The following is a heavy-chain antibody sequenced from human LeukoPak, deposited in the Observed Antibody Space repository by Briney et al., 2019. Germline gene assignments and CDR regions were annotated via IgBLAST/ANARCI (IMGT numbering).Heavy chain of an antibody. CDR2: ISGGGGST. CDR3: AKKGYSPYDLIDY. Sequence: GGSLGLPCAASGFTFSSYAMSWVRQAPGKGLEWVSTISGGGGSTYYADSVKGRFTISRDNSKNTLYLQMNSLRAEDTAVYYCAKKGYSPYDLIDYWGQGTLVTVSS. D-gene: IGHD5-12*01. V-gene: IGHV3-23*01. J-gene: IGHJ4*02. CDR1: GFTFSSYA.